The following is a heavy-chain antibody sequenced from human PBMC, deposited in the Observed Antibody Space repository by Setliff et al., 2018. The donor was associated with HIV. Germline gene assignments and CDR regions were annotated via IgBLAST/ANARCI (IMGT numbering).Heavy chain of an antibody. J-gene: IGHJ6*03. V-gene: IGHV1-69*05. CDR1: GKTVSEVS. D-gene: IGHD3-10*02. Sequence: SVKVSCKVSGKTVSEVSMHWVRQAPGQGLEWMGGIIPMYGSVDYAQKFQGRVTITTDESTSTAYMELSRLRSEDTAAYYCARIVRPSYYYYYYMDVWGKGTTVTVSS. CDR2: IIPMYGSV. CDR3: ARIVRPSYYYYYYMDV.